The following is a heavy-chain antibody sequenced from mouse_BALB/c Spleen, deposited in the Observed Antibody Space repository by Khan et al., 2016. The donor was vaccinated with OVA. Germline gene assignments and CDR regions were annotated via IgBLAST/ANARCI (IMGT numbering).Heavy chain of an antibody. V-gene: IGHV5-6*01. CDR1: GFTFSTYG. CDR3: ARLAYYYNSEGFAY. Sequence: EVKLMESGGDLVKPGGSLKLSCAASGFTFSTYGMSWVRQTPDMRLEWVATISSGGHYTYYPDSVKGRFTISSDNAKNTLYLQMSSLKSEDTAIYYCARLAYYYNSEGFAYWGQGTLVTVSA. J-gene: IGHJ3*01. CDR2: ISSGGHYT. D-gene: IGHD1-1*02.